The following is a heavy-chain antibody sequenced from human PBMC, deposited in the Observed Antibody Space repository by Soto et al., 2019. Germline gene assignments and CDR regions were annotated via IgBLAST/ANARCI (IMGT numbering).Heavy chain of an antibody. CDR1: GFNFNNYG. CDR2: IWYDGSDK. V-gene: IGHV3-33*01. J-gene: IGHJ4*02. D-gene: IGHD3-22*01. CDR3: ARDLGIYYDSRYLDY. Sequence: PGGSLRLSCEASGFNFNNYGMHWVRQAPSKGLEWVAVIWYDGSDKYYADSVKGRFTISKDNSKNTVYLQMNSLRAEDTAVYYCARDLGIYYDSRYLDYWGQGTRVTVSS.